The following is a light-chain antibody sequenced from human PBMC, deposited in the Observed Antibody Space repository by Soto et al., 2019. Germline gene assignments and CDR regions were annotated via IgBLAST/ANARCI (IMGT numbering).Light chain of an antibody. CDR3: QQRRSWPLT. V-gene: IGKV3-11*01. CDR2: DGS. J-gene: IGKJ4*01. Sequence: EIVLTQSPATLSLSPGERATLSCRASQSISSYLAWYQQKPGQAPRLLIYDGSNRATGIPARFSGSGSEKDFTLTISSLEPEDFASYYCQQRRSWPLTFGGGTKVEIK. CDR1: QSISSY.